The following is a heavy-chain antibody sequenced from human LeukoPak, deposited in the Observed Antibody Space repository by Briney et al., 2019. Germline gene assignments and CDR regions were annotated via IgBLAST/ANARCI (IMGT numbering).Heavy chain of an antibody. Sequence: GESLKISCKGSGYSLTSYWIGWVRQMPGKGLEWMGIIYPGDSDTRYSPSFQGQVTISADKSISTAYLQWSSLKASDTAMYYCASPPGYYDSSGSSDAFDIWGQGTMVTVSS. CDR2: IYPGDSDT. J-gene: IGHJ3*02. V-gene: IGHV5-51*01. CDR3: ASPPGYYDSSGSSDAFDI. D-gene: IGHD3-22*01. CDR1: GYSLTSYW.